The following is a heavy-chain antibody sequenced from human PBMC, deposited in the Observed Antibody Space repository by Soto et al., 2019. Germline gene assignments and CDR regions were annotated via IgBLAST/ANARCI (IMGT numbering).Heavy chain of an antibody. CDR2: IIPIFGTA. Sequence: GASVKVSRKASGGAFSSYAISWVRQAPGQGLEWMGGIIPIFGTANYAQKFQGRVTITADKSTSKAYMELSTLRSEDTAVYYCARRRLDQRWFDPWGQGTLVTVSS. D-gene: IGHD3-16*01. CDR1: GGAFSSYA. CDR3: ARRRLDQRWFDP. J-gene: IGHJ5*02. V-gene: IGHV1-69*06.